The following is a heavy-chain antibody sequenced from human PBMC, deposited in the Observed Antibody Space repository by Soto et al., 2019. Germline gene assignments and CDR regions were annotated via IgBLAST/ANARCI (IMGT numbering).Heavy chain of an antibody. D-gene: IGHD2-21*01. J-gene: IGHJ4*02. CDR3: VTRFYSSRVLFDY. V-gene: IGHV4-4*02. CDR2: IYHSGST. CDR1: GGSISSSNW. Sequence: SETLSLTCAVSGGSISSSNWWSWVRQPPGKGLEWIGEIYHSGSTNYNPSLKSRVTISVDKSKNQFSLKLSSVTAADTAIYYCVTRFYSSRVLFDYSCPRPLVSVSS.